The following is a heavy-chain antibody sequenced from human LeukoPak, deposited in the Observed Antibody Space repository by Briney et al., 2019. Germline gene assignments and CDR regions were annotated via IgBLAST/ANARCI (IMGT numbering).Heavy chain of an antibody. V-gene: IGHV4-59*01. CDR1: GGSISSYY. CDR2: IYYSGST. Sequence: SETLSLTCTVSGGSISSYYWSWIRQPPGKGLEWIGYIYYSGSTNYNPSLKSRVTISVDTSKNQFSLKLSSVTAADTAVYYCARSSVYGNYYYYYMDVWGKGPRSPSP. D-gene: IGHD2/OR15-2a*01. J-gene: IGHJ6*03. CDR3: ARSSVYGNYYYYYMDV.